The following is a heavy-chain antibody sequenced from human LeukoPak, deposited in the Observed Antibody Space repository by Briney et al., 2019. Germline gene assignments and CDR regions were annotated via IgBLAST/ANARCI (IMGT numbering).Heavy chain of an antibody. CDR1: GGSISSSSYY. D-gene: IGHD3-10*01. V-gene: IGHV4-39*07. J-gene: IGHJ3*02. CDR2: IYYSGST. CDR3: ARSLPKITWYAFDI. Sequence: SETLSLTCTVSGGSISSSSYYWGWIRQPPGKGLEWIGSIYYSGSTYYNPSLKSRVTISVDTSKNQFSLRLSSMTAADTAIYYCARSLPKITWYAFDIWGQGTTLTVSS.